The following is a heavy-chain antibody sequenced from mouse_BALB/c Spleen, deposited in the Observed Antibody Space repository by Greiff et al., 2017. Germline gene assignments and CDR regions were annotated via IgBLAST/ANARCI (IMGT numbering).Heavy chain of an antibody. D-gene: IGHD1-2*01. J-gene: IGHJ2*01. Sequence: QVQLQQSGAELAKPGASVKMSCKASGYTFTSYWMHWVKQRPGQGLEWIGYINHSTGYTEYNQKFKDKATLTADKSSSTAYMQLSSLTSEDSAVYYCARRGLRLPFDYWGQGTTLTVSS. CDR3: ARRGLRLPFDY. V-gene: IGHV1-7*01. CDR2: INHSTGYT. CDR1: GYTFTSYW.